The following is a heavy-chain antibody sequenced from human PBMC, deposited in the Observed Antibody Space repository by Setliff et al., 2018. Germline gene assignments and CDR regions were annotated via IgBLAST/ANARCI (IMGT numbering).Heavy chain of an antibody. J-gene: IGHJ1*01. Sequence: GGSLRLSCAASGFIFSSYEMNWVRQAPGKGLEWVTYIANRGNTVYYADSVKGRFTVSRDNANSSLFLQMNNLRAEDTALYFCARDASGGYGTEYFQHWGQGTLVTVSS. CDR1: GFIFSSYE. CDR2: IANRGNTV. CDR3: ARDASGGYGTEYFQH. D-gene: IGHD1-26*01. V-gene: IGHV3-48*03.